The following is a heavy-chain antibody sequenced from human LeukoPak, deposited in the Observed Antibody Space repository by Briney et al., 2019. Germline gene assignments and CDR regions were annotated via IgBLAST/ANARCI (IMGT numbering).Heavy chain of an antibody. CDR2: INPNSGGT. CDR3: ARAEQQLVPPRYYYYYGMDV. J-gene: IGHJ6*02. V-gene: IGHV1-2*02. D-gene: IGHD6-13*01. CDR1: GYTFTGYY. Sequence: ASVKVSCKASGYTFTGYYMHWVRQAPGQGLEWMGWINPNSGGTNYAQKFQGRVTMTRDTSISTAYMELSRLRSDDTAVYYCARAEQQLVPPRYYYYYGMDVWGQGTTVTVSS.